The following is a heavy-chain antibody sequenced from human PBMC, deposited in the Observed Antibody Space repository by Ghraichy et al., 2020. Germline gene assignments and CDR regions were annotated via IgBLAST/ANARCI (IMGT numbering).Heavy chain of an antibody. CDR3: ARGPNWNRPAGWFDP. CDR1: DASISSPGSF. CDR2: IYYSGST. D-gene: IGHD1-20*01. V-gene: IGHV4-39*01. J-gene: IGHJ5*02. Sequence: SETLSLTCTVSDASISSPGSFWGWIRQPPGKGLEWIGTIYYSGSTFYTPSLKSRVTISLDTSKNQCSLRLVSVTAADTAVYFCARGPNWNRPAGWFDPWGQGTLVTVSS.